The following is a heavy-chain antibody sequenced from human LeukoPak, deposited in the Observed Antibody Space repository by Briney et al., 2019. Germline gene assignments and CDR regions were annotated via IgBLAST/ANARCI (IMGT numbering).Heavy chain of an antibody. D-gene: IGHD3-10*01. CDR2: IYHSGST. V-gene: IGHV4-38-2*02. CDR3: ARPGGSGSSYYYYMDV. CDR1: GYSISSGYY. J-gene: IGHJ6*03. Sequence: PSETLSLTCTVSGYSISSGYYWGWIRQPPGKGLEWIGSIYHSGSTNYNPSLKSRVTISADTSKNQFSLKLSSVTAADTALYYCARPGGSGSSYYYYMDVWGKGTTVTISS.